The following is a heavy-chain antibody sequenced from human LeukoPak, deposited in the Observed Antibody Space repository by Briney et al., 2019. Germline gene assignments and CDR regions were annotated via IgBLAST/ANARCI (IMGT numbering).Heavy chain of an antibody. CDR1: GFTFSDSA. V-gene: IGHV3-73*01. CDR3: SRYSDYYYAIDV. Sequence: GGSLRLSCVASGFTFSDSAIHWVRQASGKGLEWLGRIKTRYNNYATAYAAPVRGRFTVSRDDSKNTAYLQMDSLKTEDAAVYYCSRYSDYYYAIDVWGQGTTVAVSS. D-gene: IGHD1-26*01. CDR2: IKTRYNNYAT. J-gene: IGHJ6*02.